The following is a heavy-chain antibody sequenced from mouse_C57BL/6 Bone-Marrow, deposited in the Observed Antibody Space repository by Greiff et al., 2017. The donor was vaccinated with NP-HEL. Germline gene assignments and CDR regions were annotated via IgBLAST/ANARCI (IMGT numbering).Heavy chain of an antibody. V-gene: IGHV5-4*01. J-gene: IGHJ1*03. CDR3: ARDRVLRPPGYFDD. CDR2: ISDGGSYT. CDR1: GFTFSSYA. Sequence: EVQRVESGGGLVKPGGSLKLSCAASGFTFSSYAMSWVRQTPEKRLEWVATISDGGSYTYYPDNVKGRFTISRDNPSNSLYLQMSQLKSEDTAMYYCARDRVLRPPGYFDDWGTGTTVTVSS. D-gene: IGHD1-2*01.